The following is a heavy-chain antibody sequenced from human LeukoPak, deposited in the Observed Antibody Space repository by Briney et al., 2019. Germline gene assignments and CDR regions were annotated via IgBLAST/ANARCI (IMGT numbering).Heavy chain of an antibody. Sequence: ASETLSLTCTVSGGSISSSSYYWGWIRQPPGKGLEWIGSIYYSGSTNYNPSLKSRVTISVDTSKNQFSLKLSSVTAADTAVYYCARDSSSWYGAWFDYWGQGTLVTVSS. D-gene: IGHD6-13*01. J-gene: IGHJ5*01. V-gene: IGHV4-39*07. CDR1: GGSISSSSYY. CDR3: ARDSSSWYGAWFDY. CDR2: IYYSGST.